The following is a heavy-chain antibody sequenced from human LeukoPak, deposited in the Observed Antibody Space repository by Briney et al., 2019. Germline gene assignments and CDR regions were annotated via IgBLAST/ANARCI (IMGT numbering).Heavy chain of an antibody. V-gene: IGHV3-23*01. Sequence: GGSLRLSCAASGFTFSSNAMNWVRQAPGKGLEWVSAISDTGGDTDYADSVRGRFTVSRDNSKNTLYLQMNSLRVEDTAVYYCARYFHDWGQGTLDTVSS. CDR1: GFTFSSNA. CDR2: ISDTGGDT. CDR3: ARYFHD. J-gene: IGHJ4*02.